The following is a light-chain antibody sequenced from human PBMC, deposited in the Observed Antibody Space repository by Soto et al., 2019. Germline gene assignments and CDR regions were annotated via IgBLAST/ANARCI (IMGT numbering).Light chain of an antibody. Sequence: QSALTQPPSVSGSPGQSVTISCTGTSSDIGSYNRVSWYQQPPGTAPKLLIFEVTNRPSGVPDRISGSKSGNTASLTISGLQAEDEADYYCNSYTASNTFVFGGGTKVTVL. V-gene: IGLV2-18*02. CDR3: NSYTASNTFV. CDR1: SSDIGSYNR. J-gene: IGLJ2*01. CDR2: EVT.